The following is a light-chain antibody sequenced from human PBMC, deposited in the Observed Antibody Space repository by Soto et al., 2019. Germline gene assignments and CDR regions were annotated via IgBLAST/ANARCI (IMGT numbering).Light chain of an antibody. V-gene: IGKV3-20*01. J-gene: IGKJ1*01. CDR2: DAS. CDR3: QQYGSSPRT. CDR1: QSVSVN. Sequence: EIVLAQSPGTLSLSPGERATLSCRASQSVSVNLAWYQRKPGQAPRLLIYDASTGATGIPARFSGSGSGTDFTLTISRLEPEDFAVYYCQQYGSSPRTFGQGTKVDIK.